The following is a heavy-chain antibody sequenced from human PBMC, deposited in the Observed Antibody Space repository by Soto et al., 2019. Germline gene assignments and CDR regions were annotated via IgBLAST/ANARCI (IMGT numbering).Heavy chain of an antibody. J-gene: IGHJ4*02. CDR3: AKGTFRGLLLRALDY. CDR2: ISYDGSNK. D-gene: IGHD3-22*01. CDR1: GFTFSSYG. V-gene: IGHV3-30*18. Sequence: GGSLRLSCAASGFTFSSYGMHWVRQAPGKGLEWVAVISYDGSNKYYADSVKGRFTISRDNSKNTLYLQMNSLRAEDTAVYYCAKGTFRGLLLRALDYWGQGTLVTVSS.